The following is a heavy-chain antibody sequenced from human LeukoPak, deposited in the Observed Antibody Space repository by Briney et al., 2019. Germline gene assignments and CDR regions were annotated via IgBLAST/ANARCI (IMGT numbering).Heavy chain of an antibody. Sequence: SQTLSLTCTVSGGSISSGSYYWSWIRQPAGKGLEWIGRIYTSGSTNYNPSLKSRVTISVDTSKNQFSLKLSSVIAADTAVYYCARAPGSYYDFWSGYYGFDYWGQGTLVTVSS. J-gene: IGHJ4*02. CDR3: ARAPGSYYDFWSGYYGFDY. CDR1: GGSISSGSYY. CDR2: IYTSGST. V-gene: IGHV4-61*02. D-gene: IGHD3-3*01.